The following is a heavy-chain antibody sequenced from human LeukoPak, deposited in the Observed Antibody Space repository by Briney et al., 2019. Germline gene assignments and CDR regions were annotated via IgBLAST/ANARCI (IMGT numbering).Heavy chain of an antibody. CDR1: GFTFSDYY. CDR3: ARDQDTAMVTYFDY. J-gene: IGHJ4*02. CDR2: ISSSSSYT. D-gene: IGHD5-18*01. V-gene: IGHV3-11*06. Sequence: SGGSLRLSCAASGFTFSDYYMSWIRQAPGKGLEWVSYISSSSSYTNYADSVKGRFTISRDNVKSSLYLQMNSLRAEDTAVYYCARDQDTAMVTYFDYWGQGTLVTVSS.